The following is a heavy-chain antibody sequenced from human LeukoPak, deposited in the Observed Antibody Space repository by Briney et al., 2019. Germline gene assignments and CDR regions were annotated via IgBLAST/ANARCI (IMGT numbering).Heavy chain of an antibody. Sequence: PGGSLRLSCAASGFTFSSYAMSWVRQAPGKGLEWVSAISGSGGSTYYADSVKGQFTISRDNYKNTLYLQMNSLRAEDTAVYYCAKVDGITIFEVFDYWGQGTLVTVSS. D-gene: IGHD3-3*01. J-gene: IGHJ4*02. CDR2: ISGSGGST. CDR1: GFTFSSYA. V-gene: IGHV3-23*01. CDR3: AKVDGITIFEVFDY.